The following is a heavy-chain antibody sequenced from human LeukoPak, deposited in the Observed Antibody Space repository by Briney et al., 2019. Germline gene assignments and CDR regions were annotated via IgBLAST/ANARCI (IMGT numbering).Heavy chain of an antibody. J-gene: IGHJ4*02. CDR2: ISGSGGST. D-gene: IGHD4-23*01. V-gene: IGHV3-23*01. CDR1: GFTFSSYA. CDR3: AKGLWGYGGSWYFDY. Sequence: GGSLRLSCAASGFTFSSYAMSWVRQAPGKGLEWVSAISGSGGSTYYADSVKGRFTNSRDNSKHTLYLQMNSLRAEDTAVYYCAKGLWGYGGSWYFDYWGQGTLVTVSS.